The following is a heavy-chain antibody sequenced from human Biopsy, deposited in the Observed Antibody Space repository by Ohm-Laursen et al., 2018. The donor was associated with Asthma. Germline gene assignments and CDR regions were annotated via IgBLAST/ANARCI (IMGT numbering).Heavy chain of an antibody. V-gene: IGHV3-9*01. CDR2: VSWNSGSI. D-gene: IGHD6-13*01. J-gene: IGHJ4*02. CDR1: GFTFDDYA. Sequence: SLRLSCAASGFTFDDYAMHWVRQAPGKGLERVSGVSWNSGSIDYADSVKGRFTISRDNAKNSLYLQMNSLRGADTALYYCVKDIRLQLWGFDSWGQGTLVTVSS. CDR3: VKDIRLQLWGFDS.